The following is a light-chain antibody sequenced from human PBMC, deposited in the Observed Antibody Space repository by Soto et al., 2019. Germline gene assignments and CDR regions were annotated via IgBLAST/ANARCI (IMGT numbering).Light chain of an antibody. J-gene: IGKJ4*01. V-gene: IGKV1-39*01. CDR1: QSISSY. CDR2: AAS. CDR3: QQSYSTPLP. Sequence: DIQMTQSPSSLSASVGDRVTITCRASQSISSYLNWYQQKPGKAPKLLIYAASSLQSRVPSRFSGSGSGTDFTLTISSLPPEDFATYYCQQSYSTPLPFGGGTKVEIK.